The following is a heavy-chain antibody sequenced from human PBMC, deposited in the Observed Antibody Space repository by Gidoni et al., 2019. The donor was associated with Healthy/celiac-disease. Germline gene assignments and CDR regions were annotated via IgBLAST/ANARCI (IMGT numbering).Heavy chain of an antibody. CDR2: SSSSVSTS. Sequence: VQLVDSGGGLVQPGRSLRLSCAASGLPFSSYVMSWVRQAPGKGEELISYSSSSVSTSYYAGSVKGRFTISRDNAKNSLYLQTNSLRVEDTAVYYCASDLGSSDAFDIWGQGTMVTVSS. D-gene: IGHD2-15*01. CDR3: ASDLGSSDAFDI. CDR1: GLPFSSYV. J-gene: IGHJ3*02. V-gene: IGHV3-48*03.